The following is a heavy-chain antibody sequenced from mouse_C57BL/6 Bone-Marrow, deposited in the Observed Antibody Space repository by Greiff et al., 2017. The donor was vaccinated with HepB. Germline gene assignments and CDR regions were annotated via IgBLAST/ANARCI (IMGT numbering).Heavy chain of an antibody. CDR3: ARETDYYGSPWYFDV. CDR1: GFTFSSYA. D-gene: IGHD1-1*01. J-gene: IGHJ1*03. V-gene: IGHV5-4*01. CDR2: ISDGGSYT. Sequence: EVKLVESGGGLVKPGGSLKLSCAASGFTFSSYAMSWVRQTPEKRLEWVATISDGGSYTYYPDNVKGRFTISRDNAKNNLYLQMSHLKSEDTAMYYCARETDYYGSPWYFDVWGTGTTVTVSS.